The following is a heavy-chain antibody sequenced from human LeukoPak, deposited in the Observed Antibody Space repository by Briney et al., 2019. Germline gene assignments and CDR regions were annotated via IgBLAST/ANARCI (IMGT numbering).Heavy chain of an antibody. V-gene: IGHV1-18*01. CDR1: GYTFTSYG. CDR2: ISAYNGNT. D-gene: IGHD3-22*01. J-gene: IGHJ5*02. Sequence: GASVKLSCTASGYTFTSYGISWVRQAPGQGLEWMGWISAYNGNTNYAQKLQGRVTMTTDTSTSTAYMELRSLRSDDTAVYYCARETYYYDSSGYYYPSWFDLWGQGTLVSVSS. CDR3: ARETYYYDSSGYYYPSWFDL.